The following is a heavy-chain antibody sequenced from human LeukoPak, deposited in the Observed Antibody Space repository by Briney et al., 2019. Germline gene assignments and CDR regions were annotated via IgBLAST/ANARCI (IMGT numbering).Heavy chain of an antibody. CDR3: AKTLGYNYGYVEN. CDR1: GFTFSSYA. Sequence: GGSLRLSCAASGFTFSSYAMSWVRQAPGKGLEWVSAVSGSGGNTHDADSVRGRFTISRDNSKNTLYQQMNSLRAEDTAVYYCAKTLGYNYGYVENWGQGTLVTVSS. D-gene: IGHD5-18*01. CDR2: VSGSGGNT. V-gene: IGHV3-23*01. J-gene: IGHJ4*02.